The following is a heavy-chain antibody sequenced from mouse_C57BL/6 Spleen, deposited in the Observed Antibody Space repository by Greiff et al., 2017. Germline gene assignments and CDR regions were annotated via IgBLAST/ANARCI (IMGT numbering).Heavy chain of an antibody. CDR1: GYTFTSYW. J-gene: IGHJ4*01. CDR3: ARGLGHYAMDY. Sequence: QVQLQQPGAELVMPGASVKLSCKASGYTFTSYWMHWVKQRPGQGLEWIGEIDPSDSYTNYNQKFKGNATLTVDKSSSTAYMQLSSLTSEDSAVYYCARGLGHYAMDYWGQGTSVTVSS. D-gene: IGHD2-4*01. V-gene: IGHV1-69*01. CDR2: IDPSDSYT.